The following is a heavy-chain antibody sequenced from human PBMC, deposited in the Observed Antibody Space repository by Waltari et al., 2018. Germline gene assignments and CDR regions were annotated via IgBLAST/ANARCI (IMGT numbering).Heavy chain of an antibody. V-gene: IGHV1-8*02. Sequence: QVQLVQSGAEVKKPGASVKVSCKASGYTFTSYDINWVRQATGQGLEWMGWMNPNRGNTGYAQKFQGRVTMTRNTSISTAYMELSSLRSEDTAVYYCARFLEYCSSTSCYVYDYWGQGTLVTVSS. CDR3: ARFLEYCSSTSCYVYDY. CDR2: MNPNRGNT. J-gene: IGHJ4*02. CDR1: GYTFTSYD. D-gene: IGHD2-2*01.